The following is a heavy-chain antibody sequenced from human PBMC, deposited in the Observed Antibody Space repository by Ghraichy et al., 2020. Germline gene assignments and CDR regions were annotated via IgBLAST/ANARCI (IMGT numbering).Heavy chain of an antibody. Sequence: SETLSRTCTVSGGSISSYYWSWIRQPPGKGLEWIGYIYYSGSTNYNPSLKSRVTISVDTSKNQFSLKLSSVTAADTAVYYCARQKERLGHNDYWGQGTLVTVSS. CDR2: IYYSGST. J-gene: IGHJ4*02. CDR1: GGSISSYY. CDR3: ARQKERLGHNDY. V-gene: IGHV4-59*08. D-gene: IGHD1-1*01.